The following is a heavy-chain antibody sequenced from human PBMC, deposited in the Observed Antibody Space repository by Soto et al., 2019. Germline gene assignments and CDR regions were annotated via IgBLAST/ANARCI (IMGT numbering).Heavy chain of an antibody. V-gene: IGHV3-49*03. CDR2: IRSKAYGGTT. Sequence: RPLRLSCAASGVTISSNYMSRFRQAPGKGLEWVGFIRSKAYGGTTEYAASVKGRFTISRDDSKSIAYLQMNSLKTEDTAVYYCTRADSDYMSSGYWGQGTLVTVSS. CDR1: GVTISSNY. D-gene: IGHD4-4*01. J-gene: IGHJ4*02. CDR3: TRADSDYMSSGY.